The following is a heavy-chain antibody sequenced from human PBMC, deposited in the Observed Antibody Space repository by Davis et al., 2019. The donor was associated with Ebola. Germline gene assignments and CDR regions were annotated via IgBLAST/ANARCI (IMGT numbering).Heavy chain of an antibody. CDR2: MFYNGGV. CDR3: ARSPITYYYDTSGYRFDY. Sequence: SETLSLTCTVSGGSISSYYWTWIRQPPGKGLEWIAYMFYNGGVNYNPSLKSRVTISVDTSKNQFSLNLSSVTAADTAVYYCARSPITYYYDTSGYRFDYWGQGTLVTVSS. V-gene: IGHV4-59*08. CDR1: GGSISSYY. J-gene: IGHJ4*02. D-gene: IGHD3-22*01.